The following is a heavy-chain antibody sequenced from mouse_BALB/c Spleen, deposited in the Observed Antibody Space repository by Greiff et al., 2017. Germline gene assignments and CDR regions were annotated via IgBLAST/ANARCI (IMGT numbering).Heavy chain of an antibody. CDR1: GFNIKDTY. V-gene: IGHV14-3*02. Sequence: EVQLQQSGAELVKPGASVKLSCTASGFNIKDTYMHWVKQRPEQGLEWIGRIDPANGNTKYDPKFQGKATITADTSSNTAYLQLSSLTSEDTAVYYCARRPGYYAMDYWGQGTSVTVSS. J-gene: IGHJ4*01. CDR3: ARRPGYYAMDY. CDR2: IDPANGNT.